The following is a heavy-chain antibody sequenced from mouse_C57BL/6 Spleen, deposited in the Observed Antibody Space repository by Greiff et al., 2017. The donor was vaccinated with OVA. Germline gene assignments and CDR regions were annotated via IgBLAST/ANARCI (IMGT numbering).Heavy chain of an antibody. V-gene: IGHV1-53*01. J-gene: IGHJ1*03. CDR1: GYTFTSYW. Sequence: QVQLQQPGTELVKPGASVKLSCKASGYTFTSYWMHWVKQRPGQGLEWIGNINPSNGGTNYNEKFKSKATLTVDKSSSTAYMQLSSLTSEDSAVYYCARGGLGRVYWYFDVWGTGTTVTVSA. D-gene: IGHD4-1*01. CDR3: ARGGLGRVYWYFDV. CDR2: INPSNGGT.